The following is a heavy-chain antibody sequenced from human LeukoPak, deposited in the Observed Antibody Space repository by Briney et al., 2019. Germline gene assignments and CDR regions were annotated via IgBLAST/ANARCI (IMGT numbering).Heavy chain of an antibody. D-gene: IGHD5-12*01. V-gene: IGHV1-69*04. CDR3: ARASMATNAFDI. J-gene: IGHJ3*02. CDR1: GGTFSSYA. Sequence: ASVKVSCEASGGTFSSYAISWVRQAPGQGLEWMGRIIPILGIANYAQKFQGRVTITADKSTSTAYMELSSLRSEDTAVYYCARASMATNAFDIWGQGTMVTVSS. CDR2: IIPILGIA.